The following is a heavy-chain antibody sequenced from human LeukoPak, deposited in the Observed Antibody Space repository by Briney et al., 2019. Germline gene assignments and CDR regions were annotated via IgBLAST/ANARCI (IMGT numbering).Heavy chain of an antibody. D-gene: IGHD5-18*01. CDR3: ASAYSYGT. J-gene: IGHJ4*02. CDR1: GGSFSGYY. V-gene: IGHV4-59*10. CDR2: IYTSGST. Sequence: PSETLSLTCAVYGGSFSGYYWSWIRQPAGKGLEWIGRIYTSGSTNYNPSLKSRVTMSVDTSKNQFSLKLSSVTAADTAVYYCASAYSYGTWGQGTLVTVSS.